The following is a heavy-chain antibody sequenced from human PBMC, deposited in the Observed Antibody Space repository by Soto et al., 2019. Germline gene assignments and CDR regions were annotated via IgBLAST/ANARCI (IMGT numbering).Heavy chain of an antibody. CDR2: INPSRGST. CDR1: GGTFSSYT. CDR3: ARDSGSGSYRFDY. Sequence: ASVKVSCKASGGTFSSYTISWVRQAPGQGLEWMGIINPSRGSTNYAQKFQGRVTMTRDTSTSTVYMELGSLRSEDTAVYYCARDSGSGSYRFDYWGQGTLVTVSS. D-gene: IGHD1-26*01. J-gene: IGHJ4*02. V-gene: IGHV1-46*03.